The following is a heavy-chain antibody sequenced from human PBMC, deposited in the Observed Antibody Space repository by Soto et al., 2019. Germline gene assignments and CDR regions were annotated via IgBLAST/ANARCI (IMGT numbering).Heavy chain of an antibody. D-gene: IGHD3-16*02. CDR1: GFTFSSYS. V-gene: IGHV3-48*02. CDR2: ISSSSSTI. J-gene: IGHJ5*01. Sequence: PGGSLSLSCAASGFTFSSYSMNWVRQAPGKGLEWVSYISSSSSTIYYADSVKGRFTISRDNAKNSLYLQMNSLRDEDTAVYYCARENDYVWGSYRLNWFDSWGQGTLVTVSS. CDR3: ARENDYVWGSYRLNWFDS.